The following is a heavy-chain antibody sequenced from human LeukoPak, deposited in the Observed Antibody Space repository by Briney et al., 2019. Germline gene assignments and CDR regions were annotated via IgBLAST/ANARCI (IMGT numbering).Heavy chain of an antibody. CDR1: GFTFSSYG. CDR2: ISGSGGST. D-gene: IGHD4-23*01. V-gene: IGHV3-23*01. Sequence: GGSLRLSCAASGFTFSSYGMSWVRQAPGKGLEWVSAISGSGGSTYYADSVKGRFTISRDNSKNTLYLQMNSLRAEDTAVYYCAREGSRVVRGKGIDYWGQGTLVTVSS. J-gene: IGHJ4*02. CDR3: AREGSRVVRGKGIDY.